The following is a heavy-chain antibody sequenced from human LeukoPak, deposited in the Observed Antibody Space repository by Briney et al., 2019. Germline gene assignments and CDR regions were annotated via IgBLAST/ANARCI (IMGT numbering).Heavy chain of an antibody. J-gene: IGHJ5*02. CDR3: ARHLGRHCTSTSCYPWFDA. CDR1: GYSFTNYW. CDR2: IYPGDSDT. D-gene: IGHD2-2*01. V-gene: IGHV5-51*01. Sequence: GESLKISCKGSGYSFTNYWIGWVRQMPGKGLEWMGIIYPGDSDTRYSPSFQGQVTISADKSITTAYLQWSSLKASDTAMYYCARHLGRHCTSTSCYPWFDAWGQGTLVTVSS.